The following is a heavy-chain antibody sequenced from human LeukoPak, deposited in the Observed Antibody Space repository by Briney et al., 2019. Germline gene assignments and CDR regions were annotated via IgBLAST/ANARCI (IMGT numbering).Heavy chain of an antibody. Sequence: GRSLRLSCAASGLTVGTNYMSWVRQAPGKGLEWLSVIYSGGRATAYYADSVKGRFTISRDNSKNTLYLQMDSLRAEDTAVYYCAREGSYPPYYFDYWGQGTLVTVSS. CDR1: GLTVGTNY. CDR2: IYSGGRATA. V-gene: IGHV3-53*01. CDR3: AREGSYPPYYFDY. D-gene: IGHD1-26*01. J-gene: IGHJ4*02.